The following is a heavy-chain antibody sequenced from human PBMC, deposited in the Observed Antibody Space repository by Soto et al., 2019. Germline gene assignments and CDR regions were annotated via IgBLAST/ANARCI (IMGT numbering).Heavy chain of an antibody. V-gene: IGHV3-23*01. CDR2: ISVSGDRT. Sequence: GGSLRLSCAASGFTFGDFAMTWIRQPPGRGLEAVSSISVSGDRTYYVDSVKGRFTISRDDSKNTLYLQMNSLKTEDTAVYYCTRVESAQNYYYYYYMDVWGKGTTVTVSS. J-gene: IGHJ6*03. CDR1: GFTFGDFA. CDR3: TRVESAQNYYYYYYMDV.